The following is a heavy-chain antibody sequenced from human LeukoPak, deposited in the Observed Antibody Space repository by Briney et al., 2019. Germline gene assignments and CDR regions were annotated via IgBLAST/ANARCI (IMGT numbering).Heavy chain of an antibody. V-gene: IGHV1-46*01. Sequence: ASVKVSCKASGYTFTSYYMHWVRQAPGQGLEWMGIINPSGGSTSYAQKFQGRVTMTRDTSTSTVYMELSSLRPEDTAVYYCARGSRGQLWFEDAFDIWGQGTMVTVSS. CDR2: INPSGGST. CDR1: GYTFTSYY. J-gene: IGHJ3*02. D-gene: IGHD5-18*01. CDR3: ARGSRGQLWFEDAFDI.